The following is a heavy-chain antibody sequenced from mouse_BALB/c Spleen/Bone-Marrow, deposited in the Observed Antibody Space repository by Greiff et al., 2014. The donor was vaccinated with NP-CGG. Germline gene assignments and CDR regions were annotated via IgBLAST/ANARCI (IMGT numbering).Heavy chain of an antibody. CDR3: ARDYSSYFDF. V-gene: IGHV7-3*02. J-gene: IGHJ2*01. CDR2: IRNKPNGYTT. D-gene: IGHD5-1*01. CDR1: GFTFTDYF. Sequence: EVKLVESGGGLVQPGGSLRLSCTTSGFTFTDYFMTWVRQPPGKALEWLGFIRNKPNGYTTEYNPSVKGRFTISRDNSQGILYLQMNTLRAEDSAIYYCARDYSSYFDFWGQGTTLTVSS.